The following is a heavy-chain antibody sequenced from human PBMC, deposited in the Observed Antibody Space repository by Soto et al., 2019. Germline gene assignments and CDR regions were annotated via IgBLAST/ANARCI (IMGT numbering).Heavy chain of an antibody. D-gene: IGHD3-22*01. V-gene: IGHV5-51*01. Sequence: GESLKISCKGSGYSFTSYCIGWVRQMPWKGLEWMGITYPGDSDTRYSPSFQGQVTISADKSISTAYLQWSSLKASDTAMYYCARQYYYDSSGYYYYAFDVWGKGKTVNV. J-gene: IGHJ3*01. CDR3: ARQYYYDSSGYYYYAFDV. CDR1: GYSFTSYC. CDR2: TYPGDSDT.